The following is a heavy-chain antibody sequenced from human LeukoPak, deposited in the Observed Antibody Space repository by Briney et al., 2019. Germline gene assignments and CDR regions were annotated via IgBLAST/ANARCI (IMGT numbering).Heavy chain of an antibody. CDR1: GFTFRNFG. Sequence: HTGGSLRLSCAASGFTFRNFGMTWVRQVPGKGLEWVSAISDSGSTTHYADSVRGRFTISRDNPKSTLYLQMNSLRAEDTAVYYCAKDRGIISDYWGQGTLVTVSS. D-gene: IGHD3-10*01. CDR3: AKDRGIISDY. J-gene: IGHJ4*02. CDR2: ISDSGSTT. V-gene: IGHV3-23*01.